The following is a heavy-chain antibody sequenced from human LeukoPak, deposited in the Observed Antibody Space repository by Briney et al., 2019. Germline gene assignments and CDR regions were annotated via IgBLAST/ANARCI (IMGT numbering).Heavy chain of an antibody. CDR3: SRDRLGGLDL. CDR2: ISSSSSYI. Sequence: PGGSLRLSCAASGFTFSSYSMNWVRQAPGKGLEWVSSISSSSSYIYYADSLKGRFTISRDNAKNSAYLQMNSLRPDDTAVYYCSRDRLGGLDLWGQGTLVTVSS. J-gene: IGHJ4*02. V-gene: IGHV3-21*01. D-gene: IGHD5-12*01. CDR1: GFTFSSYS.